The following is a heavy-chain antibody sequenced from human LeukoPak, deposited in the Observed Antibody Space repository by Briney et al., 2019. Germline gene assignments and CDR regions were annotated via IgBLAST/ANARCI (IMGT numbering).Heavy chain of an antibody. D-gene: IGHD6-19*01. V-gene: IGHV4-61*02. J-gene: IGHJ4*02. CDR1: GGSISSGCYY. CDR2: IYTSGST. Sequence: SETLSLTCTISGGSISSGCYYWSWIRRPAGKGLEWIGRIYTSGSTNYNPSLKSRVTISVDTSKNQFSLKLSSVTAADTAVYYCARERPIAVALDYWGQGTLVTVSS. CDR3: ARERPIAVALDY.